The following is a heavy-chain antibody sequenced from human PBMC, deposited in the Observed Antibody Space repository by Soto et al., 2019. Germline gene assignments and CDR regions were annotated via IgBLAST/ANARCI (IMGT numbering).Heavy chain of an antibody. CDR1: GGTFSSYA. V-gene: IGHV1-69*06. CDR3: ARDRSIGIVGATSFDY. D-gene: IGHD1-26*01. J-gene: IGHJ4*02. CDR2: IIPIFGTA. Sequence: SVTVSCKASGGTFSSYAISWVRQAPGQGLEWMGGIIPIFGTANYAQKFQGRVTITADKSTSTAYMELSSLRSEDTAVYYCARDRSIGIVGATSFDYWGQGTLVTVSS.